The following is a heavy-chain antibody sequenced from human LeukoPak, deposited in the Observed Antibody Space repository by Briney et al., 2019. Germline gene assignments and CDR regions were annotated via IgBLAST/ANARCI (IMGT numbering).Heavy chain of an antibody. D-gene: IGHD3-16*01. J-gene: IGHJ4*02. CDR1: GFTFSSYA. CDR3: ARVDGIMITFGGVPDY. V-gene: IGHV3-30-3*01. Sequence: GRSLRLSCAASGFTFSSYAMHWARQAPGKGLEWVAVISYDGSNKYYADSVKGRFTISRDNSKNTLYLQMNSLRAEDTAVYYCARVDGIMITFGGVPDYWGQGTLVTVSS. CDR2: ISYDGSNK.